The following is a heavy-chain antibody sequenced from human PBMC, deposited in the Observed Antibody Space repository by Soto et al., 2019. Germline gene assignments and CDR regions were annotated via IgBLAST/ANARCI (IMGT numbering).Heavy chain of an antibody. CDR2: ISAYNGNT. Sequence: ASVKVSCKASGYTFTSYGISWVRQAPGQGLEWMGWISAYNGNTNYAQKLQGRVTMTTDTSTSTAYMELRSLRSGDTAVYYCARAVAATYYFDYWGQGTLVTVSS. CDR1: GYTFTSYG. CDR3: ARAVAATYYFDY. V-gene: IGHV1-18*01. D-gene: IGHD6-19*01. J-gene: IGHJ4*02.